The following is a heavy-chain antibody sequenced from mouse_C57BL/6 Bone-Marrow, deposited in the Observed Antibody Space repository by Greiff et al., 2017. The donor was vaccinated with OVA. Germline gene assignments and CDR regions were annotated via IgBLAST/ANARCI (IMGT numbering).Heavy chain of an antibody. J-gene: IGHJ3*01. D-gene: IGHD1-1*01. CDR1: GFTFSDYG. Sequence: EVKLEESGGGLVQPGGSLKLSCAASGFTFSDYGMAWVRQAPRKGPEWVAFISNLAYSIYYADTVTGRFTISRENAKNTLYLEMSSLRSEDTAMYYCARPIYYYGSEFAYWGQGTLVTVSA. CDR3: ARPIYYYGSEFAY. CDR2: ISNLAYSI. V-gene: IGHV5-15*04.